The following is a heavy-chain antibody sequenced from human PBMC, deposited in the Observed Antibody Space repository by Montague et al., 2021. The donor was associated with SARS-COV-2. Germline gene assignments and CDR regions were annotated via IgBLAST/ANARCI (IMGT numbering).Heavy chain of an antibody. J-gene: IGHJ5*02. CDR2: ISSSATKI. V-gene: IGHV3-11*01. D-gene: IGHD3-10*01. Sequence: SLRLSCAASEFTFTDYYMSLIRQAPGKGLEWISHISSSATKIFYSDSVKGRFTISRDNAKSSLFLQLSSLRAEDTAVYFCARVWAYGFYLWGQGTLVTVSS. CDR3: ARVWAYGFYL. CDR1: EFTFTDYY.